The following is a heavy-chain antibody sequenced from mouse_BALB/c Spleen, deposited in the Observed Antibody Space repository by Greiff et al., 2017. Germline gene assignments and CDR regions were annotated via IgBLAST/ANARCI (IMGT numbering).Heavy chain of an antibody. CDR3: NTVVSFDD. Sequence: EVQLQESGAELVRSGASVKLSCTASGFDIKDYYMHWVKQRPEQGLEWIGRIDPENGDTEYAPKFQGKATMTADTSSITAYLQLSSLTSEDTAVYYCNTVVSFDDWGQGTTLTVSS. CDR2: IDPENGDT. D-gene: IGHD1-1*01. CDR1: GFDIKDYY. V-gene: IGHV14-4*02. J-gene: IGHJ2*01.